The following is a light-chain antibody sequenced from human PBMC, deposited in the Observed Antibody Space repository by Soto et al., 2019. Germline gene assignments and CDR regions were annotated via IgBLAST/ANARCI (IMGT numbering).Light chain of an antibody. V-gene: IGKV1-39*01. Sequence: DIQMTQSPSSLSASVTDRVTITCRASQAINNNLNWYQQKLGKAPELLIYRASTLQSGVPSRFSGSGSGTDFTLTISSLEHEDFGTYYCQQSYGTPDTFGQGPRWIS. J-gene: IGKJ2*01. CDR3: QQSYGTPDT. CDR1: QAINNN. CDR2: RAS.